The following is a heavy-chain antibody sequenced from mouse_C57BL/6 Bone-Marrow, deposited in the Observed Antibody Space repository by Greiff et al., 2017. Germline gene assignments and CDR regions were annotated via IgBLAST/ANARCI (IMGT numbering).Heavy chain of an antibody. J-gene: IGHJ2*01. V-gene: IGHV14-4*01. CDR1: GFNIKDDY. Sequence: DVQLQESGAELVRPGASVKLSCTASGFNIKDDYMHWVKQRPDQGLEWIGWLDPENGYTEYASKFQGKVTIPADTSSNTAYLQLSSLTSEDTAVYYFTTHFYYYGSSRFDYWGQGTTLTVSS. D-gene: IGHD1-1*01. CDR2: LDPENGYT. CDR3: TTHFYYYGSSRFDY.